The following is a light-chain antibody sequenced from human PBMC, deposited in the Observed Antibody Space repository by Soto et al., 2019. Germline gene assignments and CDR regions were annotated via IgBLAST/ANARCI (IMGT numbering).Light chain of an antibody. J-gene: IGLJ2*01. CDR2: QDT. Sequence: SYELTQPPSVSVSPGQTATITCSGDTLGDKYVCWYQQKPGQSPVLVIYQDTKRPSGLPERFSGSNSGNTATLTISGTQAMDEADYYCQAWASSTVVFGGGTQLTVL. V-gene: IGLV3-1*01. CDR1: TLGDKY. CDR3: QAWASSTVV.